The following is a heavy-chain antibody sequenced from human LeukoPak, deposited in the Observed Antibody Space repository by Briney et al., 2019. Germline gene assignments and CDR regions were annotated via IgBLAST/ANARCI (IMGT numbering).Heavy chain of an antibody. CDR3: ARARGEYVVVPAATGFDY. Sequence: GGSLRLSCEASGFTFSSYWMSWVRQAPGKGPEWVAVIWYDGSNKYYADSVKGRFTISRDNSKNTLYLQMNSLRAEDTAVYYCARARGEYVVVPAATGFDYWGQETLVTVSS. V-gene: IGHV3-33*08. J-gene: IGHJ4*02. CDR2: IWYDGSNK. D-gene: IGHD2-2*01. CDR1: GFTFSSYW.